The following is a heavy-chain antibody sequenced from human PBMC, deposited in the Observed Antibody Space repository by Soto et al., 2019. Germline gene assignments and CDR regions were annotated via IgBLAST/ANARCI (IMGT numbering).Heavy chain of an antibody. CDR1: GGTFSSYA. CDR2: IIPIFGTA. D-gene: IGHD6-19*01. Sequence: SVKVSCKASGGTFSSYAISWVRQAPGQGLEWMGGIIPIFGTANYAQKFQGRVTITADESTSTAYMELSSLRSEDTAVYYCARVLRQWRIQENWFDPWGQGTLVTVSS. V-gene: IGHV1-69*13. CDR3: ARVLRQWRIQENWFDP. J-gene: IGHJ5*02.